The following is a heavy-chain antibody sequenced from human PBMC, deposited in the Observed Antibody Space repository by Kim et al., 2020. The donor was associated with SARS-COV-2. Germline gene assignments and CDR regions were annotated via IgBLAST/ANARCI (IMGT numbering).Heavy chain of an antibody. D-gene: IGHD2-2*03. CDR2: ISYDGSNK. J-gene: IGHJ6*02. CDR1: GFTFSSYA. Sequence: GGSLRLSCAASGFTFSSYAMHWVRQAPGKGLEWVAVISYDGSNKYYADSVKGRFTISRDNSKNTLYLQMNSLRAEDTAVYYCASLAIVVVPAAYYYYGMDVWGQGTTVTVSS. CDR3: ASLAIVVVPAAYYYYGMDV. V-gene: IGHV3-30-3*01.